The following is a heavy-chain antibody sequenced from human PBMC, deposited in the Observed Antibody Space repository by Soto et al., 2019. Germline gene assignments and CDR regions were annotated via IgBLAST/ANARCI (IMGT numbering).Heavy chain of an antibody. CDR1: GGSISSGGYY. CDR2: IYYSGST. J-gene: IGHJ5*02. D-gene: IGHD3-10*01. V-gene: IGHV4-31*03. Sequence: SETLSLTCTVSGGSISSGGYYWSWIRQHPRKGLEWIGYIYYSGSTYYNPSLKSRVTISVDTSKNQFSLKLSSVTAADTAVYYCARVFGSWFDPWGQGTLVTVSS. CDR3: ARVFGSWFDP.